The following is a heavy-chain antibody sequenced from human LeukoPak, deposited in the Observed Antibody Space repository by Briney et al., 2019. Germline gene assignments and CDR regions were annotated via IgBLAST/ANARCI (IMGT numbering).Heavy chain of an antibody. CDR1: GYTFTSYG. D-gene: IGHD2-2*01. Sequence: PSVKASCKASGYTFTSYGISWVHQAPGQGLQCMGWISAYNGNTNYAQNLQGRVTMTTDTSTNTAYMELRSLRSDDTAVYYCARDTIIVIPAAHLPSNWFDPWGQGTLVTVSS. V-gene: IGHV1-18*01. J-gene: IGHJ5*02. CDR3: ARDTIIVIPAAHLPSNWFDP. CDR2: ISAYNGNT.